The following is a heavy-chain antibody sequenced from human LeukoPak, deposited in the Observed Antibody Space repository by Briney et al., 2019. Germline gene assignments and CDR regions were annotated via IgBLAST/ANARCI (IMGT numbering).Heavy chain of an antibody. Sequence: PGRSLRLSCAASGFTFSSYGMHWVRQAPGKGLEWVAVIWYDGSNKYYADSVKGRFTISRDNSKNMLYLQMNSLRAEDTAVYYCARDYLVGCTDTICYPIDYWGQGTLVTVSS. CDR1: GFTFSSYG. J-gene: IGHJ4*02. CDR2: IWYDGSNK. D-gene: IGHD2-8*02. CDR3: ARDYLVGCTDTICYPIDY. V-gene: IGHV3-33*01.